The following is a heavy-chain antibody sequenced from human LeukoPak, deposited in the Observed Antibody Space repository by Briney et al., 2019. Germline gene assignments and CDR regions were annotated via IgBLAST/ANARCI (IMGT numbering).Heavy chain of an antibody. CDR2: VSLSGFT. CDR1: GGSITSTNW. J-gene: IGHJ4*02. V-gene: IGHV4-4*02. Sequence: SETLSLTCGVSGGSITSTNWWSWVRPPPGQGLEWIGEVSLSGFTNYNPSLSSRVIMALDTSKNHLSLHLTSVTAADTAVYYCSRENGAFSPFGYWGQGYLVTVLS. D-gene: IGHD2-8*01. CDR3: SRENGAFSPFGY.